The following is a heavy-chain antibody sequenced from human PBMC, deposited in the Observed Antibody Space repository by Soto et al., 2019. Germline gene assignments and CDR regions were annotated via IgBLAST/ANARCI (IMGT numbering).Heavy chain of an antibody. D-gene: IGHD3-16*02. V-gene: IGHV4-34*01. CDR2: INHSGST. CDR3: AARYPRYNWFGP. J-gene: IGHJ5*02. CDR1: GGSFSGYY. Sequence: SETLSLTCAVYGGSFSGYYWSWIRQPPGKGLEWIGEINHSGSTNYNPSLKSRVTISVDTSKNQFSLKLSSVTAADTAVYYCAARYPRYNWFGPWGQGTLVTVSS.